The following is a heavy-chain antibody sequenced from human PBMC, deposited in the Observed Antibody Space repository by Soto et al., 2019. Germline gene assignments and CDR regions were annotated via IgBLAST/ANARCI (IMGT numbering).Heavy chain of an antibody. J-gene: IGHJ4*02. V-gene: IGHV1-18*04. CDR2: ISTYNCNT. CDR3: ARRGAYCSGGTCYHFDY. CDR1: GYTFTTYG. Sequence: QVHLVQSGAEVKKPGASVKVSCKASGYTFTTYGISWVRQAPGQGLEWMGWISTYNCNTNYEQKLQGRVTLTTDTLTSTAYMELRSLRSDDTAVYYCARRGAYCSGGTCYHFDYWGQGTLVTVSS. D-gene: IGHD2-15*01.